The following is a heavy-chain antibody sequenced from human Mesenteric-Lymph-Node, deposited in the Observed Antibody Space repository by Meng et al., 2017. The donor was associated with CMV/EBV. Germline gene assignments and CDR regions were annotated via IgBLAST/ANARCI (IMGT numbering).Heavy chain of an antibody. CDR1: ECIIRNYV. D-gene: IGHD5-12*01. CDR2: ISGSGHSA. Sequence: SECIIRNYVMNWVRQAPGKALEWVSSISGSGHSAYYADSVSGRFTISKDNSKGTVSLQMNSLRAEDTAVYYCARGGYKWLRYYYFDYWGQGTLVTVSS. V-gene: IGHV3-23*01. CDR3: ARGGYKWLRYYYFDY. J-gene: IGHJ4*02.